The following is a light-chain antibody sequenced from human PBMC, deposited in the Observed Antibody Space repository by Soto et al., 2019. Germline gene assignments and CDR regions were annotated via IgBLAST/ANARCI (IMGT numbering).Light chain of an antibody. Sequence: DIVMTQSPLSLPVTPGEPASISCRSSQSLLHSNGYNYLDWYLQKPGQSPQLLIYLGSSRASGVPDRFSGSGSGTDFTLKIRRVEAEDVGVYYCMQALQTPPTFGLGTKLEIK. CDR1: QSLLHSNGYNY. CDR2: LGS. J-gene: IGKJ2*01. CDR3: MQALQTPPT. V-gene: IGKV2-28*01.